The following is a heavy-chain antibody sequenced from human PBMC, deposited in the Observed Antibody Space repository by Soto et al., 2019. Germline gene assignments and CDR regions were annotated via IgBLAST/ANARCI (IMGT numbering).Heavy chain of an antibody. CDR2: MYYSGSA. J-gene: IGHJ4*02. D-gene: IGHD1-26*01. V-gene: IGHV4-39*01. CDR1: GGSISSSNYH. CDR3: ARHVGNSPPGS. Sequence: QLQLQESGPGLVKPSETLSLTCTVSGGSISSSNYHWGWIRQPPGKGLEWIGSMYYSGSAYYNPSLKSRVTISVDTSKHQFSLKLTAVTAADSSVYHGARHVGNSPPGSWGQGTLVTVSS.